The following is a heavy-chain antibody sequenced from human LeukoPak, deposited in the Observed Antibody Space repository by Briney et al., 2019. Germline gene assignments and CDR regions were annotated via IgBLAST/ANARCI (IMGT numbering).Heavy chain of an antibody. CDR3: ARGDSSSNNGIRFDY. J-gene: IGHJ4*02. CDR1: GGSFSGYY. CDR2: INHRGST. Sequence: SETLSLTCAVYGGSFSGYYWSWIRQPPGKGLEWIGEINHRGSTNHNPSLKSRVTISVDTSKNQFSLKLSSVTAADTAVYYCARGDSSSNNGIRFDYWGQGTLVTVSS. V-gene: IGHV4-34*01. D-gene: IGHD6-13*01.